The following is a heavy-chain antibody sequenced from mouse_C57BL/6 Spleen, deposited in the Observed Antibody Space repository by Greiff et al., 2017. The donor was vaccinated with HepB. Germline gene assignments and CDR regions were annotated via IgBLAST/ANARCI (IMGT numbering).Heavy chain of an antibody. Sequence: VQLQQPGAELVKPGASVKLSCKASGYTFTSYWMHWVKQRPGQGLEWIGMIHPNSGSTNYNEKFKSKATLTVDKSSSTAYMQLSSLTSEDSAVYYCARSDYYGSRYFDYWGQGTTLTVSS. CDR3: ARSDYYGSRYFDY. D-gene: IGHD1-1*01. J-gene: IGHJ2*01. CDR2: IHPNSGST. V-gene: IGHV1-64*01. CDR1: GYTFTSYW.